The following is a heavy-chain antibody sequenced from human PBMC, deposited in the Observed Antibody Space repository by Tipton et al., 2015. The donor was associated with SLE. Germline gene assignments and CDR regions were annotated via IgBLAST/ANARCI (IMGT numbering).Heavy chain of an antibody. V-gene: IGHV3-64D*06. D-gene: IGHD2/OR15-2a*01. Sequence: SLRLSCSASGFTFSSYAMHWVRQAPGKGLEYVSAISSNGGSTYYADSVKGRFTISRDNSKNTLYLQMSSLRAEDTAVYYCVKDLLSIGDAFDIWGQGTMVTVSS. CDR3: VKDLLSIGDAFDI. CDR2: ISSNGGST. CDR1: GFTFSSYA. J-gene: IGHJ3*02.